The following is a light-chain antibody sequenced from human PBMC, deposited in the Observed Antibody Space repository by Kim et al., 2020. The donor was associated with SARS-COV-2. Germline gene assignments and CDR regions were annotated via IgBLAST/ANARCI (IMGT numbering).Light chain of an antibody. J-gene: IGKJ1*01. CDR3: HQYNNWPRT. CDR2: DVS. V-gene: IGKV3-15*01. CDR1: QSVGSN. Sequence: EIVMTQSPATLSVSPGERATLSCRASQSVGSNLAWYQQVPGQTPRLLIYDVSTRATGVPARFIGGGSGTEFTLTISSLQSEDFAVYYCHQYNNWPRTFGQGTKVDIK.